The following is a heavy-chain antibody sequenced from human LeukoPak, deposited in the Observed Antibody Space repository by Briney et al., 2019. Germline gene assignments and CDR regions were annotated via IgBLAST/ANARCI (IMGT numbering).Heavy chain of an antibody. CDR3: ARCIAAAGIEYFQH. CDR2: IYHSGST. CDR1: GYSISSGYY. Sequence: SETLSLTCAVSGYSISSGYYWGWIRQPPGKGLEWIGSIYHSGSTYYNPSLKSRVTISVDTSKNQFSLKLGSVTAADTAVYYCARCIAAAGIEYFQHWGQGTLVTVSS. V-gene: IGHV4-38-2*01. J-gene: IGHJ1*01. D-gene: IGHD6-13*01.